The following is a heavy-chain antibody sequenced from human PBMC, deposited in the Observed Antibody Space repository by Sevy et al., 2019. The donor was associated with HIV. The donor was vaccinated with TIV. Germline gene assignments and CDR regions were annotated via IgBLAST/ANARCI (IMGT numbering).Heavy chain of an antibody. D-gene: IGHD6-13*01. CDR2: IYPGDSDT. J-gene: IGHJ6*02. V-gene: IGHV5-51*01. CDR1: GYKFTRYW. Sequence: GESLKISCKGFGYKFTRYWIGWVRQMPGKGLEWMGIIYPGDSDTRYSPSFQGQVTTSADKSISTAYLQWSSLKASDTAMYYCARVDLPPGIAAAGSYYGMDVWGQGTTVTVSS. CDR3: ARVDLPPGIAAAGSYYGMDV.